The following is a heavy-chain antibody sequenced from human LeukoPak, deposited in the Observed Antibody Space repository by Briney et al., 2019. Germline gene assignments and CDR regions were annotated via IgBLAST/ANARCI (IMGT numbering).Heavy chain of an antibody. Sequence: SQTLSLTCTVSGGSLFSGDYYWNWIPQPPGKGLEWIGYIYYNGITYYNPSLESRVTISVDTSKNQFSLKLSSVTAAATAVYYCARGDYNDGAGYLDHWGQGTLVPVSS. J-gene: IGHJ5*02. V-gene: IGHV4-30-4*01. CDR2: IYYNGIT. CDR3: ARGDYNDGAGYLDH. CDR1: GGSLFSGDYY. D-gene: IGHD3-22*01.